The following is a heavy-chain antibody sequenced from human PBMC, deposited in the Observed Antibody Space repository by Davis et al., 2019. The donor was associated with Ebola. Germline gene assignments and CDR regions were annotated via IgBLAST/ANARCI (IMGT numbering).Heavy chain of an antibody. J-gene: IGHJ3*02. V-gene: IGHV4-59*08. Sequence: MPSETLSLTCSVSGASISSYYWSWIRQPPGKGLEWIGYIYYSGSTSYNPSLKSRASISVDTSKNQFSLTLTSVTAADTAVYYCARQAPTYYYDSSGYYGLLGSAFDIWGQGTMVTVSS. CDR2: IYYSGST. D-gene: IGHD3-22*01. CDR1: GASISSYY. CDR3: ARQAPTYYYDSSGYYGLLGSAFDI.